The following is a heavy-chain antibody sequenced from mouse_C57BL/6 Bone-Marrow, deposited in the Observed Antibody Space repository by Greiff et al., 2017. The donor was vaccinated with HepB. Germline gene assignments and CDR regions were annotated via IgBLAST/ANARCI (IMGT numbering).Heavy chain of an antibody. CDR2: IRNKANNHAT. V-gene: IGHV6-6*01. CDR1: GFTFSDAW. D-gene: IGHD2-2*01. Sequence: EVQLQQSGGGLVQPGGSMKLSCAASGFTFSDAWMDWVRQSPEKGLEWVAEIRNKANNHATYYAESVKGRFTISRDDSKSSVYLQMNSLRAEDTGIYYCTRPLWLRRGTAIGYAMDYWGQGTSVTVSS. J-gene: IGHJ4*01. CDR3: TRPLWLRRGTAIGYAMDY.